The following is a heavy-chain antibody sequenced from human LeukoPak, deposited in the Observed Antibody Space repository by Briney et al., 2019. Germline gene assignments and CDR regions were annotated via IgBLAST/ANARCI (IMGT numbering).Heavy chain of an antibody. D-gene: IGHD3-22*01. CDR3: ARVWYDSSGYYHPFDY. Sequence: PSETLSLTCTFSGGSISSYYWSWLRQPPGKGLEWIGYIYYSGSTNYNPSLKSRVTISVDTSKNQFSLKLSSVTAADTAVYYCARVWYDSSGYYHPFDYWGQGTLVTVSS. V-gene: IGHV4-59*01. J-gene: IGHJ4*02. CDR2: IYYSGST. CDR1: GGSISSYY.